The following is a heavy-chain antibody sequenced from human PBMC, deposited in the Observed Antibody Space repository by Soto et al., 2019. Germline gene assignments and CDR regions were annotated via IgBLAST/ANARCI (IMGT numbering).Heavy chain of an antibody. V-gene: IGHV1-18*01. J-gene: IGHJ4*02. Sequence: ASVKVSCKASGYTFTSYGISWVRQAPGQGLEWMGWISAYNGNTNYAQKLQGRVTMTTDTSTSTAYMELRSLRSDDTAVYYCARSAPPSGNYELPQTFDYGGQGTLVTVSS. D-gene: IGHD4-4*01. CDR3: ARSAPPSGNYELPQTFDY. CDR1: GYTFTSYG. CDR2: ISAYNGNT.